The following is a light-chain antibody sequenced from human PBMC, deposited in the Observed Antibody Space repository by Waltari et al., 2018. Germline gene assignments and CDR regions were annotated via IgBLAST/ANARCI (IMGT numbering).Light chain of an antibody. Sequence: DIQMTHSPSSLSASVGDRVTTTCRANQTITTYLNWYQQKPGKAPRLLIQGASSLQSEVPSRFSGSGSGTDFALTITSLQPEDFATYFCMQSYPTPRTFGQGTTVDIK. CDR1: QTITTY. CDR2: GAS. V-gene: IGKV1-39*01. CDR3: MQSYPTPRT. J-gene: IGKJ1*01.